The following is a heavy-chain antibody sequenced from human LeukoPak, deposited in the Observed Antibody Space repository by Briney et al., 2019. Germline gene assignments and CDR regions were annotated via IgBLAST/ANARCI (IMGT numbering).Heavy chain of an antibody. Sequence: GGSLRLSCAASGFTFSSYWMHWVRQAPGKGLVWVSRINTDGSSTSYADSVKGRFTISRDNAKNTLYLQMNSLRAEDTAVYYCARVRTPYSRSWSNWFDPWGQGTLVTVSS. V-gene: IGHV3-74*01. CDR2: INTDGSST. D-gene: IGHD6-13*01. J-gene: IGHJ5*02. CDR3: ARVRTPYSRSWSNWFDP. CDR1: GFTFSSYW.